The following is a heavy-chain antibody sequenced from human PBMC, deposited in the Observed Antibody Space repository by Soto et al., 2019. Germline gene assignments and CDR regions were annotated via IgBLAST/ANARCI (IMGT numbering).Heavy chain of an antibody. Sequence: VQLVETGGGLIQPGGSLRLSCAASGFAVSDNYLSWVRQTPGKGLEWVSIIYNNGDSYYPDSVRGRFIISRDTSKNMLFLQMNSLTAEDTAVYFCAKALQFYGSGTPFDYWGQGTQVTVSS. CDR1: GFAVSDNY. CDR2: IYNNGDS. D-gene: IGHD3-10*01. V-gene: IGHV3-53*02. CDR3: AKALQFYGSGTPFDY. J-gene: IGHJ4*02.